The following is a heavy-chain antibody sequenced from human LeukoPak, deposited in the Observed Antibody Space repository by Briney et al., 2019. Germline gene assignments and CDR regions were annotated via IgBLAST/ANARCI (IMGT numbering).Heavy chain of an antibody. CDR2: INPSGGST. D-gene: IGHD2-2*01. CDR1: GYTFTTYY. CDR3: ARDGRYCGSTSCRLNWFDP. J-gene: IGHJ5*02. Sequence: ASVKVSFKASGYTFTTYYMHWVRQAPGQGLEWMEIINPSGGSTSYAQKFQGRVTMTRDTSTSTIYMELSSLRSEDTAVYYCARDGRYCGSTSCRLNWFDPWGQGTLVTVSS. V-gene: IGHV1-46*01.